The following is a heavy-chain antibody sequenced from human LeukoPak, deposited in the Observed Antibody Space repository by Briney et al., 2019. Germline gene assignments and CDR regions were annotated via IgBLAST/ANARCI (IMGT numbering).Heavy chain of an antibody. CDR3: ARVRKDTAMVFDY. V-gene: IGHV1-69*06. Sequence: SVKVSCKASGGTFSSYAISWVRRAPGQGLEWMGGIIPIFGTANYAQKFQGRVTITADKSTSTAYMELSSLRSEDTAVYYCARVRKDTAMVFDYWGQGTLVTVSS. CDR1: GGTFSSYA. D-gene: IGHD5-18*01. J-gene: IGHJ4*02. CDR2: IIPIFGTA.